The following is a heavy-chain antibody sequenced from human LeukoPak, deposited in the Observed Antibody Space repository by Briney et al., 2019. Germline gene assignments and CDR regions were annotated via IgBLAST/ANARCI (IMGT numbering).Heavy chain of an antibody. CDR3: ASSHYAILTGYYRTSSPPDN. CDR1: GFTFSSNA. CDR2: ISYDGSNT. V-gene: IGHV3-30*04. J-gene: IGHJ4*02. Sequence: TGRSLRLSCAASGFTFSSNAMHWVRQAPGKGLDWVAVISYDGSNTYYADSVKGRFTISRDNSKNTLYLQMNSLRAEDTAVYYCASSHYAILTGYYRTSSPPDNWGQGTLVTVSS. D-gene: IGHD3-9*01.